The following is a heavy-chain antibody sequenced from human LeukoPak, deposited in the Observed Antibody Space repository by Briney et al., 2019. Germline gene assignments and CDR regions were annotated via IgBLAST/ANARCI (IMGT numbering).Heavy chain of an antibody. V-gene: IGHV3-48*03. Sequence: VGALRLSCAASGFTFSSYEMNWVREAPGKGLEWVSYISSSGSTIYYADSVKGRFTISRDNSKNTQYLQMNSLRAEDTAVYYCAKDSRGTMIVVVNIQNWGQRTLVTVSS. CDR1: GFTFSSYE. D-gene: IGHD3-22*01. J-gene: IGHJ4*02. CDR2: ISSSGSTI. CDR3: AKDSRGTMIVVVNIQN.